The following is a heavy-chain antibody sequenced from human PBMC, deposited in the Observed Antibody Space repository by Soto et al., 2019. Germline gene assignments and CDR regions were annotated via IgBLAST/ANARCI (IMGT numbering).Heavy chain of an antibody. D-gene: IGHD2-15*01. CDR2: ISPGGGST. CDR3: AKVTRGALTSRSSVANNVDY. J-gene: IGHJ4*02. V-gene: IGHV3-23*01. CDR1: GFTFSSYA. Sequence: EVQLLESGGGLVQPGGSLRVSCAASGFTFSSYAMSWVRQAPGKGLEWVSVISPGGGSTYYADSVKGRFTISRDNLKNTLDLQMNILSAEDPGVYFCAKVTRGALTSRSSVANNVDYWGQGALVSVSS.